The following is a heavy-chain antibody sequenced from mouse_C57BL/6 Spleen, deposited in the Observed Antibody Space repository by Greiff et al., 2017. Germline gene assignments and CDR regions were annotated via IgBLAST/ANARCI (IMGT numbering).Heavy chain of an antibody. CDR1: GYAFSSSW. V-gene: IGHV1-82*01. CDR3: ATLDFDY. CDR2: IYPGDGDT. J-gene: IGHJ2*01. Sequence: VQLQQSGPELVKPGASVKISCKASGYAFSSSWMNWVKQRPGKGLEWIGRIYPGDGDTNYNGKFKGKATLTADKSSSTAYMQLSSLTSEDSAVYFCATLDFDYWGQGTTLTVSS.